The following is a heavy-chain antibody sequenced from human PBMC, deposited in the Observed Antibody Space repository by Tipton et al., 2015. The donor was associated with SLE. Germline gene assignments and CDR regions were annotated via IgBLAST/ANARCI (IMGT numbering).Heavy chain of an antibody. Sequence: SLRLSCAASGFTFSSYAMSWVRQAPGKGLEWVSVIYSGGSSTYYADSVKGRFTISRDNSKNTLYLQMNSLRAEDTAVYYCAKDVYNGLHLGPPLRGGMDGWGQGTTVTVSS. D-gene: IGHD3-16*01. V-gene: IGHV3-23*03. CDR3: AKDVYNGLHLGPPLRGGMDG. CDR2: IYSGGSST. J-gene: IGHJ6*02. CDR1: GFTFSSYA.